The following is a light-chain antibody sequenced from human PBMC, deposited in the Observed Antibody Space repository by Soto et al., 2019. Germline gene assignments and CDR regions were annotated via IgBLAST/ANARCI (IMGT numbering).Light chain of an antibody. CDR2: SNN. J-gene: IGLJ1*01. Sequence: QSVLTQPPSASGTPGQRVTISCSGSSSNIGSNLVSWYQQLPGTAPKLLIYSNNQRPSGVPDRFSGSKSGTSASLAISGLQSEDEADYYCAVWDDSLNASFVFGTGTKLTVL. V-gene: IGLV1-44*01. CDR1: SSNIGSNL. CDR3: AVWDDSLNASFV.